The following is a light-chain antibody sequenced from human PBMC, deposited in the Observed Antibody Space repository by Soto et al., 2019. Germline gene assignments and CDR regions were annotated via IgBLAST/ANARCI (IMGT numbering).Light chain of an antibody. CDR1: QSISSY. Sequence: DIQMTQSPSSLSASVGDRVTITCRASQSISSYLNWYQQKPGKAPKLLIYGAFSLQSGVPSRFSGSGSGTDFTLTISSLQPEDFATYSCQQSYSTPYTFGQGTKLEIK. V-gene: IGKV1-39*01. CDR2: GAF. CDR3: QQSYSTPYT. J-gene: IGKJ2*01.